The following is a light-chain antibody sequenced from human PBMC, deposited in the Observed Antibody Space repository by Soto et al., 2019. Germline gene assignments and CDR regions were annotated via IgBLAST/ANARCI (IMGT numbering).Light chain of an antibody. V-gene: IGKV3-20*01. CDR2: RAS. J-gene: IGKJ1*01. CDR3: QQYGSSRT. CDR1: QSVSSNY. Sequence: EIMLTESPGRLAFSPGERATLSCRASQSVSSNYLAWYQQKPDQAPKVLIYRASSRATGIPDRFSGSGSGTDLTLHISRLGPQDFAVYYCQQYGSSRTFGQGTKVDIK.